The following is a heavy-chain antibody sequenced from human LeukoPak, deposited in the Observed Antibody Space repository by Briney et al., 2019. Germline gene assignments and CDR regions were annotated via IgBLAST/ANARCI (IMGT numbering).Heavy chain of an antibody. D-gene: IGHD3-9*01. V-gene: IGHV3-20*04. Sequence: GGSLRLSCAASGFTFDDYGMSWVRQAPGKGLEWVSGINWNGGSTGYADSVKGRFTISRHNAKNSLYLQMNSLRAEDTALYYCARAVARYFDWSVPFFFGYMDVWGKGTTITVSS. CDR2: INWNGGST. J-gene: IGHJ6*03. CDR3: ARAVARYFDWSVPFFFGYMDV. CDR1: GFTFDDYG.